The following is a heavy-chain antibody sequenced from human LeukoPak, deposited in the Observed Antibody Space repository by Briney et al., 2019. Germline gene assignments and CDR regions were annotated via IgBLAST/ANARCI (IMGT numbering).Heavy chain of an antibody. Sequence: LRLSCAASGFTFSSYGMHWVRQPPGKGLEWIGEINHSGSTNYNPSLKSRVTISVDTSKNQFSLKLSSVTAADTAVYYCATQDSGSSPGAFDIWGQGTMVTVSS. CDR3: ATQDSGSSPGAFDI. CDR2: INHSGST. D-gene: IGHD1-26*01. J-gene: IGHJ3*02. V-gene: IGHV4-34*08. CDR1: GFTFSSYG.